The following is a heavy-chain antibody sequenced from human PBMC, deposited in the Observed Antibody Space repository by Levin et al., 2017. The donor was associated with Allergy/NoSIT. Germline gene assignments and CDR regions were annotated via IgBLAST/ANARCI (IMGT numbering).Heavy chain of an antibody. D-gene: IGHD4-17*01. CDR3: AKPLNYGDYVKAFDI. V-gene: IGHV3-23*01. CDR1: GFTFSIYV. J-gene: IGHJ3*02. Sequence: GGSLRLSCAASGFTFSIYVMNWVRQAPGKGLEWVSAVSGGAGSTYSADSVKGRFTISRDNSKNTLYLQMNSLRVEDTAVYYCAKPLNYGDYVKAFDIWGQGTMVTVSS. CDR2: VSGGAGST.